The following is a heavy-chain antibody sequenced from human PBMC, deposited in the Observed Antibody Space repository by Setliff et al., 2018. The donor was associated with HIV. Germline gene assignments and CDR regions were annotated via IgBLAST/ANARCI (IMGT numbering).Heavy chain of an antibody. V-gene: IGHV4-61*09. CDR3: ARDGGGSGWSLGEFDF. CDR1: GGSVSSGSYH. CDR2: IYTSGSP. Sequence: PSETLSLTCSVSGGSVSSGSYHWAWIRQPAGKGLEWIGHIYTSGSPHYKSSLTSRLTISLDTSKNQVSLSLASVTAADTAVYYCARDGGGSGWSLGEFDFWGQGTLVTVSS. J-gene: IGHJ4*02. D-gene: IGHD6-19*01.